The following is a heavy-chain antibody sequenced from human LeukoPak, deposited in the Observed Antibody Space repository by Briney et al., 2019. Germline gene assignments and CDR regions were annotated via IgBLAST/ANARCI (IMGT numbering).Heavy chain of an antibody. Sequence: GGSLRLSCAASGFTFCSYSMNWVRQAPGKGLEWVSSISSSSSYIYYADSVKGRFTISRDNAKNSLYLQMNSLRAEDTAVYYCARGVAAAGTGDYWGQGTLVTVSS. V-gene: IGHV3-21*01. D-gene: IGHD6-13*01. CDR2: ISSSSSYI. J-gene: IGHJ4*02. CDR1: GFTFCSYS. CDR3: ARGVAAAGTGDY.